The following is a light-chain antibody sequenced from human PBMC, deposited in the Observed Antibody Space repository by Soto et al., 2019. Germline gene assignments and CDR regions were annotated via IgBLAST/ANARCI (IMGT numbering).Light chain of an antibody. V-gene: IGLV2-11*01. Sequence: QSVLTQPRSVSGSPGQSVTISCTGTSSDVGGYNSVSWYQQHPGKAPKLMIYDVSKRPSGVPDRFSGSKSGNTASLTISGLQAEDEADYYCCSYGGSNTDVVFGGGTKLNVL. J-gene: IGLJ2*01. CDR3: CSYGGSNTDVV. CDR2: DVS. CDR1: SSDVGGYNS.